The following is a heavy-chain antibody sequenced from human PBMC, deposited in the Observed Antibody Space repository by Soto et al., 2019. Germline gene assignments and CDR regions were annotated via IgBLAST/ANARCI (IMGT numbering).Heavy chain of an antibody. CDR1: GFTFSTYW. V-gene: IGHV3-7*04. CDR3: VRAVGGAGAY. Sequence: EVQLVESGRDLVQPGGSLRLSCAASGFTFSTYWMSWVRQAPGQGLEWVANINQDGSEKYYVDSVKGRFTISRDNANNSVYLQMNSLRVDDTAVYYSVRAVGGAGAYWRQGTLVTVSS. CDR2: INQDGSEK. J-gene: IGHJ4*02.